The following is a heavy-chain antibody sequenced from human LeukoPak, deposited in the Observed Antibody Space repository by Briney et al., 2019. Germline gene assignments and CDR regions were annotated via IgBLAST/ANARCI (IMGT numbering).Heavy chain of an antibody. J-gene: IGHJ4*02. CDR2: ISYDGSNK. Sequence: SGGSLRLSCAASGFTFSSYPMHWVRQAPGKGLEWVAVISYDGSNKYYADSVKGRFTISRDNSKSTLYLQMNSLRGENTAVYYCARVVALTTVVTHYYFDYWGQGTLVTVSS. V-gene: IGHV3-30-3*01. CDR3: ARVVALTTVVTHYYFDY. CDR1: GFTFSSYP. D-gene: IGHD4-23*01.